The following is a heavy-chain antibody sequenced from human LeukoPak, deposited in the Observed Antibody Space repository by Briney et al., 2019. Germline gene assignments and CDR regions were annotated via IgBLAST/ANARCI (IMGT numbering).Heavy chain of an antibody. CDR3: AKGVGIVHFGMDV. Sequence: GGSQRLSCAASGFAFRSYGMSGVRQAPGKGRGWVSGISSTGGFTYYADSGKGRFTISRDNSKNTLFLQMNSLKGEDTAVYYCAKGVGIVHFGMDVWGQGTTVTVYS. CDR1: GFAFRSYG. J-gene: IGHJ6*02. CDR2: ISSTGGFT. V-gene: IGHV3-23*01. D-gene: IGHD1-26*01.